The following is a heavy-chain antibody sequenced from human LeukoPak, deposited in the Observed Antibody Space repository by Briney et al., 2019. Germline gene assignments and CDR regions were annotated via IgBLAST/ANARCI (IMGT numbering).Heavy chain of an antibody. Sequence: GGSLRFSCAASGSTFTIYGMSWVRQAPGKGLEWVSVISGSGGRTYYADSVKGRFTISRDNSKNTLYLQMDSLRAEDTAVYYCAKWDGDLYYYYYMDVWGKGTTVTVSS. CDR3: AKWDGDLYYYYYMDV. J-gene: IGHJ6*03. CDR1: GSTFTIYG. V-gene: IGHV3-23*01. CDR2: ISGSGGRT. D-gene: IGHD4-17*01.